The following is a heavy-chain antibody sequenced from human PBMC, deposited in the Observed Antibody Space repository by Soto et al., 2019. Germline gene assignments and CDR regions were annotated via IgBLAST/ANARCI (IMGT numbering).Heavy chain of an antibody. D-gene: IGHD3-10*01. CDR1: GYSFPGYY. V-gene: IGHV1-2*04. CDR3: ARDRGLLRFRQLSFDP. CDR2: INPNSGGT. J-gene: IGHJ5*02. Sequence: GESVKVSCKASGYSFPGYYMHWVRQAPVQGLEWMGWINPNSGGTNYAQKFQGWVTMTRDTSISTAYMELSRLRSDDTAVYYCARDRGLLRFRQLSFDPWGQGTLVTGFS.